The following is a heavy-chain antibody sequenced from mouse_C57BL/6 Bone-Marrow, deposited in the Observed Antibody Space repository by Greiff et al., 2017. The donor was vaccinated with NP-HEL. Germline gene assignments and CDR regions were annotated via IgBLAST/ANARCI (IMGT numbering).Heavy chain of an antibody. CDR3: ARQVYYYGSSPFAY. CDR2: ISSGSSTI. Sequence: EVQLMESGGGLVKPGGSLKLSCAASGFTFSDYGMHWVRQAPEKGLEWVAYISSGSSTIYYADTVKGRFTISRDNAKNTLFLQMTSLRSEDTAMYYCARQVYYYGSSPFAYWGQGTLVTVSA. V-gene: IGHV5-17*01. J-gene: IGHJ3*01. CDR1: GFTFSDYG. D-gene: IGHD1-1*01.